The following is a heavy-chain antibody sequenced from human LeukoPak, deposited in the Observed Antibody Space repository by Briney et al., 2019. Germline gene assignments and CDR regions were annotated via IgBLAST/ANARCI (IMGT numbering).Heavy chain of an antibody. J-gene: IGHJ4*02. V-gene: IGHV3-30*02. CDR3: AKLGGYSSGWTDY. Sequence: GGSLRLSCAASGFTFSSYGMHWVRQAPGKGLEWVAFIRDDGSNKYYADSVKGRFTISRDNSKNTLYLQMNSLRAEDTAVYYCAKLGGYSSGWTDYWGQGTLVTVSS. CDR1: GFTFSSYG. CDR2: IRDDGSNK. D-gene: IGHD6-19*01.